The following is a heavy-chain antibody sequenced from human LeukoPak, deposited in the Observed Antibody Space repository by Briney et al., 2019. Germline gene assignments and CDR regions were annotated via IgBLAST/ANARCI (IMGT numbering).Heavy chain of an antibody. D-gene: IGHD1-26*01. CDR1: GLTFSNYW. CDR3: TRDSYISNVYYGMDV. V-gene: IGHV3-74*01. Sequence: PGGSLRLSCAASGLTFSNYWMHWVRQAPGKGLVWISRINPDGGHTSYADSVKGRFTISRDNAKNSLYLQMNSLRAEDAAVYFCTRDSYISNVYYGMDVWGQGATVTVSS. CDR2: INPDGGHT. J-gene: IGHJ6*02.